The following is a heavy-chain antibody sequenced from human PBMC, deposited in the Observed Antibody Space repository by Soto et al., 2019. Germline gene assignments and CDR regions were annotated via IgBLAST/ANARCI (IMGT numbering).Heavy chain of an antibody. Sequence: SVKVSCKASGGTFSSYAISWVRQAPGQGLEWMGGIIPIFGTANYAQKFQGRVTITADKSTSTAYMKLSSLRSEDTAVYYCARADYSKGKYYYYGMDVWRQGTTVTVSS. V-gene: IGHV1-69*06. J-gene: IGHJ6*02. CDR1: GGTFSSYA. CDR3: ARADYSKGKYYYYGMDV. D-gene: IGHD4-4*01. CDR2: IIPIFGTA.